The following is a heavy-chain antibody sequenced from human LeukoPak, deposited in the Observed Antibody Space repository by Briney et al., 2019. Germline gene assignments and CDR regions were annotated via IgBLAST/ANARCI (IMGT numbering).Heavy chain of an antibody. CDR1: GFTFSSYA. CDR2: ISYDASNK. V-gene: IGHV3-30*04. Sequence: GRSLRLSCAASGFTFSSYAMHWVRQAPGKGLEWVAVISYDASNKYYADSVKGRFTISRDNSKNTLYLQMNSLRAEDTAVYYCAKDSGFLRLGELSFWHPLDYWGQGTLVTVSS. CDR3: AKDSGFLRLGELSFWHPLDY. J-gene: IGHJ4*02. D-gene: IGHD3-16*02.